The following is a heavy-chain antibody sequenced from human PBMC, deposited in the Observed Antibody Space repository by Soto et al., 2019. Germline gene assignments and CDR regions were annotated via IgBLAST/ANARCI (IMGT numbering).Heavy chain of an antibody. CDR1: GFTFNTYG. J-gene: IGHJ5*02. V-gene: IGHV3-30*18. CDR3: AKSLAVAAGWFDP. CDR2: ISYDGSNE. Sequence: QAQLVESGGGVVQPGTSLRLSCAASGFTFNTYGMHWVRQAPGKGLEWVAFISYDGSNEYYADSAKGRFTISRDNSKNTVFLQMNSLRGEDTAVYYCAKSLAVAAGWFDPWGQGALVTVSS. D-gene: IGHD6-19*01.